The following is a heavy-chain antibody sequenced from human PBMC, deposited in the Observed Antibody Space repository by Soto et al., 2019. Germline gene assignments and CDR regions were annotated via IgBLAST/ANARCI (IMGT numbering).Heavy chain of an antibody. V-gene: IGHV4-30-2*01. J-gene: IGHJ6*02. D-gene: IGHD3-22*01. CDR3: ARGRNTYYYDSSLGV. CDR1: VGSISSGGYS. Sequence: SETLSLTCSVSVGSISSGGYSWIWIRHPPGKGLEWIGYIYHSGSTYYNPSPKSRVTISVDRSKNQFSLKPSSVTAADTAVYYCARGRNTYYYDSSLGVWGQGTTVTVSS. CDR2: IYHSGST.